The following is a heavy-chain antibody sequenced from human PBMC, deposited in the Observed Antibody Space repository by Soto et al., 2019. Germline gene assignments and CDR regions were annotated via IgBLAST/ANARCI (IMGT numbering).Heavy chain of an antibody. CDR1: GYTFTSYY. Sequence: ASVKVSCKASGYTFTSYYMHWVRQAPGQGLEWMGIINPSGGSTGYAQKFQGRVTMTRDTSTSTVYMELSSLRSEDTAVYYCARVIFGGSYPSDAFDIWGQGTMVTVSS. J-gene: IGHJ3*02. CDR2: INPSGGST. CDR3: ARVIFGGSYPSDAFDI. D-gene: IGHD1-26*01. V-gene: IGHV1-46*01.